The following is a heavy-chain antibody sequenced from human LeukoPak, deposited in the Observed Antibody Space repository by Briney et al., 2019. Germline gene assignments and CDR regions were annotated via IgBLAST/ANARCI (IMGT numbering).Heavy chain of an antibody. J-gene: IGHJ6*03. Sequence: PSETLSLTCVISGGSISSGSYSWSWIRQPPGKGLEWIGYIFETGTTAYNPSVRSRVTMSLDRAKNLFSLNLTSVTAADTAVYYCARRPNGGIVEDYMDVWGKGTTVTVSS. CDR3: ARRPNGGIVEDYMDV. CDR1: GGSISSGSYS. D-gene: IGHD1-26*01. V-gene: IGHV4-30-2*01. CDR2: IFETGTT.